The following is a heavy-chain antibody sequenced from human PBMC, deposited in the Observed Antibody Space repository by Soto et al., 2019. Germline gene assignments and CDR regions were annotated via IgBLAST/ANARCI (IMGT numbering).Heavy chain of an antibody. CDR3: AKDSARPAY. J-gene: IGHJ4*02. V-gene: IGHV3-23*01. Sequence: EVQLLESGGGWVQPGGSLRLSCATSGFTFSSYPMNWVRQAPGKGLEWVSGISAGGGSTYYADSVKGRFTISRDNSKNTLYLQMNSLRAEDTAVYYCAKDSARPAYWGQGTLVTVSS. CDR1: GFTFSSYP. CDR2: ISAGGGST. D-gene: IGHD6-6*01.